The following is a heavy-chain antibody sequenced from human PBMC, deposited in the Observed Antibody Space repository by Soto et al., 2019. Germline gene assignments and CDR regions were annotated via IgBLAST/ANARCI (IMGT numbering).Heavy chain of an antibody. V-gene: IGHV3-23*01. Sequence: EVQMLESGGGLVQPGGSLRLSCAASGFTFSSYALTWVRQAPGKGLEWVSSITGSGDYTRYTDSVKGRFTITRDNAKNTLFLQMKSLRADDTAIYYCGKDPIGDYFGAFDFWGQGTMVTVSS. D-gene: IGHD4-17*01. CDR3: GKDPIGDYFGAFDF. CDR2: ITGSGDYT. CDR1: GFTFSSYA. J-gene: IGHJ3*01.